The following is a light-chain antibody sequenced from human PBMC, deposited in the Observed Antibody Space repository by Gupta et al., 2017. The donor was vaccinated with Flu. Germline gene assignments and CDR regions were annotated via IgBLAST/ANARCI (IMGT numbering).Light chain of an antibody. V-gene: IGKV2-28*01. CDR1: QSLLHSNGYNY. CDR3: MQDAQGPA. J-gene: IGKJ1*01. Sequence: DIVVTQSPLSLSVTPGEPASISCRSSQSLLHSNGYNYLDWYLQKPGQSPQLLIYLGSNRASGVPDRFSGSGSGTDFTLKSSRGEAEDVGIYYCMQDAQGPAFGQGTRVELK. CDR2: LGS.